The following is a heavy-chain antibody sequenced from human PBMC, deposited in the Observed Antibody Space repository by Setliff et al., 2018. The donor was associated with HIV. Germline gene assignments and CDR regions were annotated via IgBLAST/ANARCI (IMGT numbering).Heavy chain of an antibody. Sequence: PGGSLRLSCAASGFTFSTYSMTWVRQAPGKGLEWVSSISSGPTYIYYADSLKGRFTISRDDAKNSLFLQVDSLTAEDTAVYYSARSQGIGNYYMDVWGKGTTVTVSS. V-gene: IGHV3-21*01. D-gene: IGHD2-15*01. J-gene: IGHJ6*03. CDR1: GFTFSTYS. CDR3: ARSQGIGNYYMDV. CDR2: ISSGPTYI.